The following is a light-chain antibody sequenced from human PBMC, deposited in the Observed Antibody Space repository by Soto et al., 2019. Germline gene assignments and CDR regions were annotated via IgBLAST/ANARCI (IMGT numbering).Light chain of an antibody. J-gene: IGLJ1*01. CDR1: SSGSKS. CDR2: DDS. CDR3: QVWDSSSDHYV. Sequence: SYERTQPPSVSVAPGQTARIPCGGNSSGSKSVHWYQQKPGQAPVLVVYDDSDRPLGIPERFSGSNSGNTATLTISRVEAGDEADYYCQVWDSSSDHYVFGTGTKVTVL. V-gene: IGLV3-21*02.